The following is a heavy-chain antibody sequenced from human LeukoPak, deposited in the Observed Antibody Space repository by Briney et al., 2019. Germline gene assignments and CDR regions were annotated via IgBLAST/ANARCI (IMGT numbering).Heavy chain of an antibody. Sequence: GGSLRLSCAAAGFTFSNCWMHWVRQAPGKGLVWVSRIKSDGGTNYADSVKGRFTISRDNAKNTVSLQMNSLRAEDTGVYYCARAPSEIGGYYPEYFRHWGQGTLVTVSS. V-gene: IGHV3-74*01. CDR3: ARAPSEIGGYYPEYFRH. CDR1: GFTFSNCW. J-gene: IGHJ1*01. D-gene: IGHD3-22*01. CDR2: IKSDGGT.